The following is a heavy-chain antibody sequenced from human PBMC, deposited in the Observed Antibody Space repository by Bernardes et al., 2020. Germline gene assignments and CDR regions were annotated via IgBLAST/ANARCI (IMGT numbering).Heavy chain of an antibody. V-gene: IGHV3-23*01. J-gene: IGHJ4*02. Sequence: GGSLRLSCAASGFTFSSYAMSWVRQAPGKGLEWVSAISGSGGSTYYADSVKGRFTISRDNSKNTLYLQINSLRAEDTAVYYCAVERWLLDFRGNFDYWGQGTLVTVSS. CDR1: GFTFSSYA. CDR2: ISGSGGST. CDR3: AVERWLLDFRGNFDY. D-gene: IGHD5-12*01.